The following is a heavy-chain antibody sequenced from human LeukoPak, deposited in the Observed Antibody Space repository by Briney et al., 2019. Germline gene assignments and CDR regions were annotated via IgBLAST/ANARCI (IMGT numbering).Heavy chain of an antibody. CDR3: ARRSHVKASRGADPFHT. V-gene: IGHV1-18*01. Sequence: GASVNDSFKPAGYTFPNYGISRVRQTPGQGLEWMGWISAYNGNTNYAQKLQGRVTMTTETSTSTAYMELRSLRSDDTAGYYCARRSHVKASRGADPFHTWGQGTMVIVSS. J-gene: IGHJ3*02. CDR1: GYTFPNYG. D-gene: IGHD3-10*01. CDR2: ISAYNGNT.